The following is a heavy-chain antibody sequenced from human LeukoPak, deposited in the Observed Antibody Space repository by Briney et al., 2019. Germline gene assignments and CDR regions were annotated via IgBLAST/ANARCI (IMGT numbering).Heavy chain of an antibody. CDR2: IYYSGST. J-gene: IGHJ3*02. D-gene: IGHD4-23*01. CDR3: ARVSGGNGDAFDI. CDR1: GGSISSGDYY. Sequence: SETLSLTCTVSGGSISSGDYYWSWIRQPPGKGLEWIGYIYYSGSTNYNPSLKSRVTISVDTSKNQFSLKLSSVTAADTAVYYCARVSGGNGDAFDIWGQGTMVTVSS. V-gene: IGHV4-61*08.